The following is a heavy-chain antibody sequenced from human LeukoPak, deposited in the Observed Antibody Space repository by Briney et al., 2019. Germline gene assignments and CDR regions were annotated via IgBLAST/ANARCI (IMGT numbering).Heavy chain of an antibody. CDR1: GGSISSYY. J-gene: IGHJ6*03. D-gene: IGHD1-7*01. Sequence: SETLSLTCTVSGGSISSYYWSWIRQPPGKGLEWIGYIYYSGSTNYNPSLKSRVTISVDTSKNQFSLKLSSVTAADTAVYYCARVVSVELTYYYCYMDVWGKGTTVTVSS. CDR3: ARVVSVELTYYYCYMDV. V-gene: IGHV4-59*01. CDR2: IYYSGST.